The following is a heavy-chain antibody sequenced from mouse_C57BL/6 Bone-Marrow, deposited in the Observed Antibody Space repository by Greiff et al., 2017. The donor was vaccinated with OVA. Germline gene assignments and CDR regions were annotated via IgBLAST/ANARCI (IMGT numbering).Heavy chain of an antibody. CDR1: GYTFTSYW. Sequence: QVQLQQPGAELVKPGASVKMSCKASGYTFTSYWITWVKQRPGQGLEWIGDIYPGSGSTNYNEKFKSKATLTVDTSSSTAYMQLSRLTSEDSAVYYCARRRGNEAWFAYWGQGTLVTVSA. J-gene: IGHJ3*01. CDR2: IYPGSGST. V-gene: IGHV1-55*01. CDR3: ARRRGNEAWFAY.